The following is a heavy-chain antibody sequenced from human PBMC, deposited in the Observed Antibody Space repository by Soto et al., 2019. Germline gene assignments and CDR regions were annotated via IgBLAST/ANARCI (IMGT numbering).Heavy chain of an antibody. CDR2: IIPIFATS. J-gene: IGHJ4*02. Sequence: QVQLVQSGAEVKKPGSSVKVSCKASGGSFSSYAINWVRQAPGQGLEWVGGIIPIFATSHYAPKFQGRVTITADESTRTAYMELSGLGSEDTAVYYCARATGRAYGDYYWGQGTLVTVSS. CDR3: ARATGRAYGDYY. D-gene: IGHD4-17*01. CDR1: GGSFSSYA. V-gene: IGHV1-69*12.